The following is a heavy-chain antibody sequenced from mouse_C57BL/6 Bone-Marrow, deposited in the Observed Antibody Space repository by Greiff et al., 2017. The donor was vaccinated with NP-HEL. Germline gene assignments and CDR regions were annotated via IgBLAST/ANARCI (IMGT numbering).Heavy chain of an antibody. CDR1: GYTFTDYE. CDR2: IDPETGGT. Sequence: QVQLQQSGAELVRPGASVTLSCKASGYTFTDYEMHWVKQTPVHGLEWIGAIDPETGGTAYNQKFKGKAILTADKSSSPAYMELRSLTSEDSAVYYCTRSDDYGGAMDYWGQGTAATVSS. D-gene: IGHD2-4*01. J-gene: IGHJ4*01. V-gene: IGHV1-15*01. CDR3: TRSDDYGGAMDY.